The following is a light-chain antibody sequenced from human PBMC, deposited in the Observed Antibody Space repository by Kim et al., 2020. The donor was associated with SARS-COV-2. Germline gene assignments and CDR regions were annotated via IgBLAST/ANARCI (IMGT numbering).Light chain of an antibody. CDR1: QSVSSY. J-gene: IGKJ4*01. V-gene: IGKV3-11*01. Sequence: PGERATLSCRASQSVSSYLAWYQQKPGQAPRLLIYDASNRATGIPARFSGSGSGTDFTRTISSLEPEDFAVYYCQQRSNWPPLLTFGGGTKVDIK. CDR3: QQRSNWPPLLT. CDR2: DAS.